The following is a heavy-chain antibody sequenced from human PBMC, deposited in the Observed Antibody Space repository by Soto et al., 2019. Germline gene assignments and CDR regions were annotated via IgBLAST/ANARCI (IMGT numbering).Heavy chain of an antibody. V-gene: IGHV3-48*01. J-gene: IGHJ4*02. CDR1: GFTFSSYS. CDR3: ARSVLLWFGEAPYFDY. Sequence: GGSLRLSCAASGFTFSSYSMNWVRQAPGKGLEWVSYISSSSSTIYYADSVKGRFTISRDNAKNSLYLQMNSLRAEDTAVYYCARSVLLWFGEAPYFDYWGQGTLVTVSS. D-gene: IGHD3-10*01. CDR2: ISSSSSTI.